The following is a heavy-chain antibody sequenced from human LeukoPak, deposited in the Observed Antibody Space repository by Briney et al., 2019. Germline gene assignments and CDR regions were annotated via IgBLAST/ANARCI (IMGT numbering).Heavy chain of an antibody. V-gene: IGHV3-23*01. CDR3: AKSDTAMVSYYYMDV. J-gene: IGHJ6*03. Sequence: GGTLRLSCAASGFTFSSYGMSWVRQALGKGLEWVSAISGSGGSTYYADSVKGRFTISRDNSKNTLYLQMNSLRAEDTAVYYCAKSDTAMVSYYYMDVWGKGTTVTISS. CDR2: ISGSGGST. D-gene: IGHD5-18*01. CDR1: GFTFSSYG.